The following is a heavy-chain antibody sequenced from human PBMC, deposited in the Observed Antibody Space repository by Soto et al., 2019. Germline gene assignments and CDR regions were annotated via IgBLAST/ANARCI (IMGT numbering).Heavy chain of an antibody. CDR1: GFTFRDYA. J-gene: IGHJ5*02. D-gene: IGHD2-8*01. V-gene: IGHV3-23*01. Sequence: EVEVLESGGDLVQPGGSLRLSCTASGFTFRDYAMTWVRQAPGQGLEYVSSITNRGVHTYYADSVKGRFTISRDNSKNTLYLQMNSLRVEDTAIYYCARHVVDRGVHSWGQGTLVTVSS. CDR2: ITNRGVHT. CDR3: ARHVVDRGVHS.